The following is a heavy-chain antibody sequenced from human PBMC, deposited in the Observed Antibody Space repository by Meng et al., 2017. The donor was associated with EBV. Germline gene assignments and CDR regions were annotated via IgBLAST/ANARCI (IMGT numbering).Heavy chain of an antibody. D-gene: IGHD5/OR15-5a*01. Sequence: QVLLRQWGAGLLKPSXXLSLSXAVYGGSFTDYYWSWIRQAPGKSLEWIGEVSHSGRTRYNPSLKSRVSMSADVSKKQFSLKMKSVTAADTGVYFCARVGYSVHDVSFEDLWGQGTLVTVSS. J-gene: IGHJ4*02. CDR2: VSHSGRT. CDR1: GGSFTDYY. CDR3: ARVGYSVHDVSFEDL. V-gene: IGHV4-34*01.